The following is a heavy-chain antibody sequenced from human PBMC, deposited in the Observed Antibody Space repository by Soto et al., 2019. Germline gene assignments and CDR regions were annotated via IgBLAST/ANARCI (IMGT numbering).Heavy chain of an antibody. CDR1: GYTFTSYG. Sequence: QVHLVQSGAEVKKPGASVKVSCKASGYTFTSYGITWVRQAPGQGLEWMGWISAHNGNTDYAQKLQGRVIVTRDTSTSPAYMELGSLRSDDTAVYDWASRAPPMEGWGQGTTVTVSS. V-gene: IGHV1-18*01. D-gene: IGHD2-8*01. J-gene: IGHJ6*02. CDR3: ASRAPPMEG. CDR2: ISAHNGNT.